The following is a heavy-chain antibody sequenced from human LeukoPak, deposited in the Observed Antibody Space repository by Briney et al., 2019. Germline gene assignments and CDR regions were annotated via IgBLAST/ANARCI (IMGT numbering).Heavy chain of an antibody. CDR1: GGSFSGYY. D-gene: IGHD3/OR15-3a*01. CDR2: INHSGST. J-gene: IGHJ4*02. V-gene: IGHV4-34*01. Sequence: SETLSLTCAVYGGSFSGYYWSWIRQPPGKGLEWTGEINHSGSTNYNPSLKSRVTISVDTSKNQFSLKLSSVTAADTAVYYCVRDPTIPLDVWGQGTLVTVSS. CDR3: VRDPTIPLDV.